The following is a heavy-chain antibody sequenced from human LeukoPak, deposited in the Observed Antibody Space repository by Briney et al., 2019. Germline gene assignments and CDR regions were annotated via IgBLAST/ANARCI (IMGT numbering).Heavy chain of an antibody. CDR2: ISGSGGYT. Sequence: GGSLRLSCAASGFTFNIYAMNWVRQAPGKGLEWVLAISGSGGYTYYADSVKGRFTISRDNSKNMLYLQMNSLRAEDMAVYYCAKTQPLQVNWFDPWGQGTLVTVSS. CDR3: AKTQPLQVNWFDP. D-gene: IGHD5-18*01. J-gene: IGHJ5*02. CDR1: GFTFNIYA. V-gene: IGHV3-23*01.